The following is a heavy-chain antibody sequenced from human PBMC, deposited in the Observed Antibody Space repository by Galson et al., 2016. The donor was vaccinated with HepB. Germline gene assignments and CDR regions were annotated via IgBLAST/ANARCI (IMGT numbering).Heavy chain of an antibody. CDR3: GRWNEGLDY. J-gene: IGHJ4*02. V-gene: IGHV4-59*01. CDR2: IYYNGHT. D-gene: IGHD1-1*01. Sequence: ETLSLTCTVSGDSLIHYYWGWIRQPPGKGLEWIGHIYYNGHTNYNLSLTSRLSMSVDTSNNQFSLKLSSVTAADTAVYYCGRWNEGLDYWGQGTLVTVSS. CDR1: GDSLIHYY.